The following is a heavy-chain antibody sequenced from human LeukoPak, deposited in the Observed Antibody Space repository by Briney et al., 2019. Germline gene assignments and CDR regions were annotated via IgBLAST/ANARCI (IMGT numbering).Heavy chain of an antibody. D-gene: IGHD6-19*01. CDR3: ARDRGLSSGWKICYYGMDV. V-gene: IGHV1-69*13. CDR2: IIPIFGTA. J-gene: IGHJ6*02. CDR1: GGTFSSYA. Sequence: SVKVSCKASGGTFSSYAISWVRQAPGQGLEWMGGIIPIFGTANYAQKLQGRVTITADESTSTAYMELSSLRSEDTAVYYCARDRGLSSGWKICYYGMDVWGQGTTVTVSS.